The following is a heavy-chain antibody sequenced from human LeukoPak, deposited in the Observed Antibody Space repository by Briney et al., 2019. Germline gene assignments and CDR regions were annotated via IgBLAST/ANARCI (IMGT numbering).Heavy chain of an antibody. Sequence: SETLSLTCAVYGGSFSGYYWSWIRQPPGKGLEWIGEINHSGSTNYNPSLKSRVTISVDTSKNQFSLKLSSVTAADTAVYYCARGIGVWGSYRYSYWGQGTLVTVSS. CDR3: ARGIGVWGSYRYSY. J-gene: IGHJ4*02. CDR2: INHSGST. V-gene: IGHV4-34*01. CDR1: GGSFSGYY. D-gene: IGHD3-16*02.